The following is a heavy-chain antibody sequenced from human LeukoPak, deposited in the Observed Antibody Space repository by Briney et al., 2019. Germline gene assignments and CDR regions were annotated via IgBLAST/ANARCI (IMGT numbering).Heavy chain of an antibody. V-gene: IGHV3-7*01. D-gene: IGHD1-26*01. CDR3: ARDGGGEGATTDFDY. J-gene: IGHJ4*02. CDR2: IKQGGSEK. CDR1: GFTFSSYW. Sequence: GGSLRLSCAASGFTFSSYWMSWVRQAPGQGLEWVANIKQGGSEKYYVDSVKGRFTISRDNAKNSLYLQMNSLRAEDTAVYYCARDGGGEGATTDFDYWGQGTLVTVSS.